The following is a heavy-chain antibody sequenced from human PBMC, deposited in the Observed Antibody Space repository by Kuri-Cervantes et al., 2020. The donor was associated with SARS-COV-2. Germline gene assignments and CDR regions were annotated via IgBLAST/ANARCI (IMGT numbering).Heavy chain of an antibody. CDR3: ARDRALVVVTADAFDI. J-gene: IGHJ3*02. V-gene: IGHV3-48*03. CDR2: ISSSGSTI. Sequence: GGSLRLSCAASGFTFSSYEMNWVRQAPGKGLEWVSYISSSGSTIYYADSVKGRFTISRDNTKNSLYLQMNSLRAEDTAVYYCARDRALVVVTADAFDIWGQGKMVNVSS. D-gene: IGHD3-22*01. CDR1: GFTFSSYE.